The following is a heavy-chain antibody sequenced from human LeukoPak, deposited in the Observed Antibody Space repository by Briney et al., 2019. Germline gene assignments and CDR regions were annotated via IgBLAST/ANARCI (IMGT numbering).Heavy chain of an antibody. CDR3: ARSPPRPDSSGYNYFDY. Sequence: SVKVSCKASGGTFSSYAISWVRQAPGQGLEWMGGIIPIFGTANYAQKFQGRVTITADKSTSTAYMELSSLRSEDTAVYYCARSPPRPDSSGYNYFDYWGQGTLVTVSS. J-gene: IGHJ4*02. CDR2: IIPIFGTA. V-gene: IGHV1-69*06. CDR1: GGTFSSYA. D-gene: IGHD3-22*01.